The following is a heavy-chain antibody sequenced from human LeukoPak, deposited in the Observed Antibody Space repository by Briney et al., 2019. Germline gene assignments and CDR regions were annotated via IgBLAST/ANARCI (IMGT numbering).Heavy chain of an antibody. D-gene: IGHD6-19*01. Sequence: GASVKVSCKVSGYTLTVLSMHWVRQAPGKGLEWMGRFDPEDGETIYAQKFQGRVTMTEDTSTNPAYMELSSLRSEDTAVYYCATADVAVAGTPDYWGQGTLVTVSS. CDR3: ATADVAVAGTPDY. CDR2: FDPEDGET. J-gene: IGHJ4*02. V-gene: IGHV1-24*01. CDR1: GYTLTVLS.